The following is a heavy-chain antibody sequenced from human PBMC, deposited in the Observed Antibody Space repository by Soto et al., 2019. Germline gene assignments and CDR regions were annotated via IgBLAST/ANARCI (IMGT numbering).Heavy chain of an antibody. D-gene: IGHD1-1*01. CDR2: ISTRSTYT. CDR1: GFIFSDYY. CDR3: ARDLASKRGNVGRYYYGMDV. J-gene: IGHJ6*02. Sequence: GGSLRLSCAASGFIFSDYYMSWVRQTPGKGLEWISYISTRSTYTNYADSVKGRFTISRDNTKNSLYLQMDSLRVEDTAVYYCARDLASKRGNVGRYYYGMDVWGQGTTVTVYS. V-gene: IGHV3-11*06.